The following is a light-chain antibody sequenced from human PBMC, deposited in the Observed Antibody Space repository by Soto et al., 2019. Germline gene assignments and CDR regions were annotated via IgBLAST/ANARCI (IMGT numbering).Light chain of an antibody. CDR2: WAS. CDR1: QSVLYSSDNKNY. Sequence: IVMTQSPDSLAVSLGERATINCKSSQSVLYSSDNKNYLAWYQHKPGQPPKLLFYWASTRESGVPDRFSASGSGTDFTLTISSLQAGDVALYYCQQYYSTPRTFGQGTRLEIK. J-gene: IGKJ5*01. V-gene: IGKV4-1*01. CDR3: QQYYSTPRT.